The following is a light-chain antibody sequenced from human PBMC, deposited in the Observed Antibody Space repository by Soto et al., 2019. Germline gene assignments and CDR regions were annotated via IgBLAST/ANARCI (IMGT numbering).Light chain of an antibody. Sequence: DITLTQTPGTLSCSAGEKATLAYGVSQSVSSYLAWYQQKPGQAPRLLIYDASNRATGIPARFSGSGSGTDFTRTISRLEPEDFAVYYCQRYGTSRYGTCGQGTRLEIK. CDR3: QRYGTSRYGT. CDR1: QSVSSY. V-gene: IGKV3-20*01. CDR2: DAS. J-gene: IGKJ5*01.